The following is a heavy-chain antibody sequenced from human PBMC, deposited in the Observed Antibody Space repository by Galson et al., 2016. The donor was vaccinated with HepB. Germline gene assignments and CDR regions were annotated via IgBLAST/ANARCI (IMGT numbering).Heavy chain of an antibody. V-gene: IGHV1-2*02. D-gene: IGHD3-10*01. CDR2: INPNSGGP. CDR1: GYTFNDYY. J-gene: IGHJ4*02. Sequence: SVKVSCKASGYTFNDYYIHWVRQAPGKGLEWVGLINPNSGGPTYALKLQGRVTMTRDTSISTAYMEVSGLKSDDTAVYYCARDYYGLGRLSVYWGQGTLVTVSS. CDR3: ARDYYGLGRLSVY.